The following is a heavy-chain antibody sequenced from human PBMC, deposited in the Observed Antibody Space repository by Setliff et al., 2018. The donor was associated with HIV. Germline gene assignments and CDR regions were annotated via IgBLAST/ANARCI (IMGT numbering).Heavy chain of an antibody. CDR2: IRASGSST. J-gene: IGHJ5*02. V-gene: IGHV3-23*01. CDR3: AKDHKRITMIVVVMGAFNIWGQGTTGAHH. D-gene: IGHD3-22*01. CDR1: GFTFSSYA. Sequence: HPGGSLRLSCAASGFTFSSYAMNWVRQAPGKSPEWVSGIRASGSSTDYAASVEGRFTISRDNSNNTLYLQMKSLRAEDTAVYYCAKDHKRITMIVVVMGAFNIWGQGTTGAHHWGQGTLVTVSS.